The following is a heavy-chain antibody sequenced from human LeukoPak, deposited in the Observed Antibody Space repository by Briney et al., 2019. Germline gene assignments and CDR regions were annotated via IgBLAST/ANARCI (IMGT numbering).Heavy chain of an antibody. CDR3: ARDGPGYYMDV. V-gene: IGHV6-1*01. Sequence: SQTLSLTCAISGDSVSSNSAAWNWIRQSPLRGLEWLGRTYFRSKWFTDYAISVKGRITINADTSKNQFSLQLNSVTPEDTAVYYCARDGPGYYMDVWGKGTTVTVSS. CDR1: GDSVSSNSAA. J-gene: IGHJ6*03. CDR2: TYFRSKWFT.